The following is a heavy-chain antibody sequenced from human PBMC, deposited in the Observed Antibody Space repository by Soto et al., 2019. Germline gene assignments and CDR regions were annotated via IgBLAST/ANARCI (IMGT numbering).Heavy chain of an antibody. V-gene: IGHV1-18*01. J-gene: IGHJ4*02. CDR1: GYTFTEYG. CDR3: ARADYGDTKIYSFDH. CDR2: ISPYNGKT. Sequence: ASVKVSCKTSGYTFTEYGISWFRQAPGQGLEWMGWISPYNGKTNYIQEFQDRVTITTDTSSATVYMDLRTLKSDDTAIYFCARADYGDTKIYSFDHWGQGTLVTVSS. D-gene: IGHD4-17*01.